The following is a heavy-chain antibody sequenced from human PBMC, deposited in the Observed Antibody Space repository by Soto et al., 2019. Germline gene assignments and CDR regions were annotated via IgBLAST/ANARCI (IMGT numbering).Heavy chain of an antibody. CDR3: ARGQYDILTGYYKGRDYYGMDV. J-gene: IGHJ6*02. V-gene: IGHV1-69*13. Sequence: ASVKVSCKASGGTFSSYAISWVRQAPGQGLEWMGGIIPIFGTANYAQKFQGRVTITADESTSTAYMELSSLRSEDTAVYYCARGQYDILTGYYKGRDYYGMDVWGQGTTVTVSS. CDR1: GGTFSSYA. CDR2: IIPIFGTA. D-gene: IGHD3-9*01.